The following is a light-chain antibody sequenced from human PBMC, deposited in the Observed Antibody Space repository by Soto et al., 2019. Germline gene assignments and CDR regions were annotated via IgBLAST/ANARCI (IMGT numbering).Light chain of an antibody. Sequence: EIVMTQSPATLSVSPGERATLSCRASQSVSSNLAWYQQKPGQAPRLLIYGTSTRATGIPARFSGSGSGTEFTLTISSLQSEDVAVYYCQHYNNWPPDTFGQGTRLEIK. J-gene: IGKJ5*01. CDR2: GTS. CDR1: QSVSSN. V-gene: IGKV3D-15*01. CDR3: QHYNNWPPDT.